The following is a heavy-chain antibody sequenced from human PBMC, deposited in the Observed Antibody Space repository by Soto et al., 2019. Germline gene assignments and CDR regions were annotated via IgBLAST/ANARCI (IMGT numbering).Heavy chain of an antibody. CDR2: INPNSGGT. V-gene: IGHV1-2*04. Sequence: ASVKVSCKASGYTFTGYYMHWVRQAPGQGLEWMGWINPNSGGTNYAQKFQGWVTMTRDTSISTAYMELSRLRSDDTAVYYCARGSCRGWNRPKANGLYFYGKGVWGQGTTVTVSS. D-gene: IGHD2-15*01. CDR1: GYTFTGYY. CDR3: ARGSCRGWNRPKANGLYFYGKGV. J-gene: IGHJ6*02.